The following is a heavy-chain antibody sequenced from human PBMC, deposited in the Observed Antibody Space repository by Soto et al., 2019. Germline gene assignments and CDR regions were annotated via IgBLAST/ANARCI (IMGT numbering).Heavy chain of an antibody. CDR2: INPILGIA. CDR1: GGTFSSYT. CDR3: ARAHVGSSWKKYYYGMDG. J-gene: IGHJ6*02. V-gene: IGHV1-69*02. D-gene: IGHD6-13*01. Sequence: ASVKVSCKASGGTFSSYTISWVRQAPGQGLEWMGRINPILGIANYAQKFQGWVTMTRDTSTSTAYMELSRLRSDDTAVYYCARAHVGSSWKKYYYGMDGWGQGNTVTFSS.